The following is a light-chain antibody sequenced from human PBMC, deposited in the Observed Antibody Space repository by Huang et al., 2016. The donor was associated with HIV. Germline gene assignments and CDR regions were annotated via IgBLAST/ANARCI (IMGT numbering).Light chain of an antibody. CDR3: QQRSDWPLT. Sequence: EIMLTQSPATLSLSPGEKATISCRASRRVNTFLAWYQQKPGQAPRLLIYDASNRATGIPARFSGSGSGTDFTLTISSLEPEDSAVYYCQQRSDWPLTLGGGTKVEIQ. J-gene: IGKJ4*01. V-gene: IGKV3-11*01. CDR1: RRVNTF. CDR2: DAS.